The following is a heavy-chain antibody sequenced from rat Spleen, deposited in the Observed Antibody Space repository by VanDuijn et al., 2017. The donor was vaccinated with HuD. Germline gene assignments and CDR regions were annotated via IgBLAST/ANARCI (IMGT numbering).Heavy chain of an antibody. CDR3: ASRKQLSSGFDY. D-gene: IGHD1-2*01. V-gene: IGHV3-3*01. CDR1: GYSITSGYG. J-gene: IGHJ2*01. CDR2: INSAGST. Sequence: EVQLQESGPGLVKPSQSLSLTCSVTGYSITSGYGWNWIRKFPGNKLEWMGYINSAGSTNYNPPLKSQISITRDTSKNQFFLQLTSVTTEDTATYYCASRKQLSSGFDYWGQGVMVTVSS.